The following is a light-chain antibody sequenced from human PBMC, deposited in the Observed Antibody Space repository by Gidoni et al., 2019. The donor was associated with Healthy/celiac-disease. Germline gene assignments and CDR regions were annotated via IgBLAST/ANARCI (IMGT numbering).Light chain of an antibody. Sequence: DIQMTQSPSTLSASVGYRVTITCRASQSISSWLAWYQQKPGKAPKLLIYKASSLESGVPSRFSGSGSGTEFTLTISSLQPDDFAIYYCQQDNHYSPYTFGQGTKLEIK. V-gene: IGKV1-5*03. J-gene: IGKJ2*01. CDR1: QSISSW. CDR3: QQDNHYSPYT. CDR2: KAS.